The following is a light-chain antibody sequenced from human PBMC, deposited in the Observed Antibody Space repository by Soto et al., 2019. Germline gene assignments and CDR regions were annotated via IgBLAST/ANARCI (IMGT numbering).Light chain of an antibody. CDR2: EAS. CDR1: QTVSSNY. J-gene: IGKJ1*01. V-gene: IGKV3-20*01. CDR3: QQYGGSSRT. Sequence: VLTQSPGTLSLSPGERGTLSCRASQTVSSNYIAWYQQKPGQTPRLLIYEASRRASGIPDRFTGSGSGTDFTLTIGRMETKHSAVYYCQQYGGSSRTFGQGTKVDIK.